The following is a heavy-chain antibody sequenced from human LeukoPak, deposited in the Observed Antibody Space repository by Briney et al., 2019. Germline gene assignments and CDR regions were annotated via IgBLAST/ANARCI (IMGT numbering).Heavy chain of an antibody. J-gene: IGHJ5*02. V-gene: IGHV3-66*01. CDR3: ARIPYYDFWSGPGWFDP. Sequence: GGSLRLSCAASGFTVSSNYMSWVRQAPGKGLEWVSVIYSGGSTYYADPVKGRFTISRDNSKNTLYLQMNSLRAEDTAVYYCARIPYYDFWSGPGWFDPWGQGTLVTVSS. CDR1: GFTVSSNY. D-gene: IGHD3-3*01. CDR2: IYSGGST.